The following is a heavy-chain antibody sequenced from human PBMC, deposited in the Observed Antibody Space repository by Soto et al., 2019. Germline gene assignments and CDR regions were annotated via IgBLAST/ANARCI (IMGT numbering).Heavy chain of an antibody. CDR3: ARARGAAAPASYPPWFDP. V-gene: IGHV1-46*03. Sequence: ASVKVSCKASGYTFTSYYMHWVRQAPGQGLEWMGIINPSGGSTSYAQKFQGRVTMTRDTSTSTVYMELSSLRSEDTAVYYCARARGAAAPASYPPWFDPWGQGTLVTVSS. CDR1: GYTFTSYY. D-gene: IGHD6-13*01. CDR2: INPSGGST. J-gene: IGHJ5*02.